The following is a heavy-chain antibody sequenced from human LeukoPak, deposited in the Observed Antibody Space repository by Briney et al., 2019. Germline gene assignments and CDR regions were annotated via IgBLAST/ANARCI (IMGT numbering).Heavy chain of an antibody. CDR2: IYYNGNT. V-gene: IGHV4-39*01. CDR1: GDSFSSSSYY. J-gene: IGHJ4*02. Sequence: SETLSLTCSVSGDSFSSSSYYWGWIRQPPGKCLEWIGCIYYNGNTYYNPSLKSRVTISRDTSKNQFSLKVNSVTAADTAVYYCTRVKKVDTSIDYWGPGTLVTVSS. D-gene: IGHD5-18*01. CDR3: TRVKKVDTSIDY.